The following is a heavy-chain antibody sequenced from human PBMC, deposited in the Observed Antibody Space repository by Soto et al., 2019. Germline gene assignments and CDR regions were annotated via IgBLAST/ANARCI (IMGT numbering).Heavy chain of an antibody. V-gene: IGHV3-7*04. CDR1: GFTFSSYW. CDR2: IKEDGSER. Sequence: GGSLRLSCAASGFTFSSYWMSWVRQAPGKGLEWVANIKEDGSERYYVDSVKGRFTISRDNAKNSLYLQMNSLRAEDTAVYYCARATGADKEDYWGQGTLVTVSS. CDR3: ARATGADKEDY. D-gene: IGHD3-10*01. J-gene: IGHJ4*02.